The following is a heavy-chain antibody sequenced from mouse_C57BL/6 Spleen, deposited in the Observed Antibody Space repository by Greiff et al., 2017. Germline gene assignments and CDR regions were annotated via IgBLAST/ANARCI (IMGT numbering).Heavy chain of an antibody. CDR3: TTTPYYGSGGFAY. Sequence: VQLQQSGAELVRPGASVKLSCTASGFNIKDVYMHWVKQRPEQGLEWIGWIDPENGDTEYASKFQGKATITADTSSNTAYLQLSSLTSEDTAVYYCTTTPYYGSGGFAYWGQGTLVTVSA. CDR2: IDPENGDT. CDR1: GFNIKDVY. J-gene: IGHJ3*01. D-gene: IGHD1-1*01. V-gene: IGHV14-4*01.